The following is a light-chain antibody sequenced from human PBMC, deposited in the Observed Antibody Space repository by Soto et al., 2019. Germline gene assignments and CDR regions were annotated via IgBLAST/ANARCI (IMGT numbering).Light chain of an antibody. J-gene: IGKJ1*01. CDR1: QSVSSY. CDR3: QQRSNWPWT. Sequence: EIVLTQSPATLSLSPGGRATLSCRASQSVSSYLAWYQQKPGQAPRLLIYDSSNRATGIPARFSGSGSETDFTLTISSLEPEDFAVYYCQQRSNWPWTFGQGTKLEIK. V-gene: IGKV3-11*01. CDR2: DSS.